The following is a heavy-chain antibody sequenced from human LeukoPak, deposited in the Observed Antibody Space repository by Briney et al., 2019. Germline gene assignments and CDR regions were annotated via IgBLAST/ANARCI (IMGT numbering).Heavy chain of an antibody. CDR3: ARSKGSYYY. CDR1: GGSISSGSYF. J-gene: IGHJ4*02. Sequence: PSETLSLTCTVSGGSISSGSYFWDCILQPQGKGLEWIGSIYYSGSTYYNPSLKSRVTISVDTSNNQFSLKLSSVTAADTAMYYCARSKGSYYYWGQGTLVTVSS. V-gene: IGHV4-39*01. D-gene: IGHD3-10*01. CDR2: IYYSGST.